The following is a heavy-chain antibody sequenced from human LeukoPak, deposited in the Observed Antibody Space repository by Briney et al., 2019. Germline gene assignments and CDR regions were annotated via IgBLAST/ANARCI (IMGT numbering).Heavy chain of an antibody. CDR3: ARGDCSSTSCYSDYYYYMDV. Sequence: SVTVSCKASGGTFSSYAISWVRQAPGQGLEWMGGLIPIFGTANYAQKFQGRVTITTDESTSTAYMELSSLRSEDTAVYYCARGDCSSTSCYSDYYYYMDVWGKGTTVTVSS. V-gene: IGHV1-69*05. CDR1: GGTFSSYA. CDR2: LIPIFGTA. J-gene: IGHJ6*03. D-gene: IGHD2-2*01.